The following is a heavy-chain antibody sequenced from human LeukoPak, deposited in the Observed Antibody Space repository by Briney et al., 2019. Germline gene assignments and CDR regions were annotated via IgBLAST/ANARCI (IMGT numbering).Heavy chain of an antibody. J-gene: IGHJ4*02. CDR3: AKDQAVAHYYFDY. V-gene: IGHV3-23*01. CDR2: ISGNGGST. CDR1: GFTFSSYA. Sequence: GGSLRLSCAASGFTFSSYAMSWVRQAPGKGLEWVSVISGNGGSTHYADSVKGRFTISRDNSKNTLYLQMNSLRAEDTAVYYCAKDQAVAHYYFDYWGQGTLVTVSS. D-gene: IGHD6-19*01.